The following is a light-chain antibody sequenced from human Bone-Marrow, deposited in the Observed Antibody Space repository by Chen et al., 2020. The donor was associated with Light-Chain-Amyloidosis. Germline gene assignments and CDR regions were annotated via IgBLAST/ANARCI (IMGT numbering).Light chain of an antibody. CDR2: RDT. V-gene: IGLV3-25*03. CDR1: DLPTKY. Sequence: SYELTQPPSVSVSPGQTARINCSGDDLPTKYAYWYQQKPGQAPVLVIHRDTERPSGISERFSGSSSGTTATWTISGVQAEDEADYHCQSADSSGTYEVIFGGGTKLTVL. CDR3: QSADSSGTYEVI. J-gene: IGLJ2*01.